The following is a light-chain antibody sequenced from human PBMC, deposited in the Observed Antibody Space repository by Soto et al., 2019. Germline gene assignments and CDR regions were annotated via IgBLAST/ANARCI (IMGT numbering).Light chain of an antibody. CDR1: QSVSSN. Sequence: EIVMTQSPATLSVSPGERATLSCRASQSVSSNLAWYQQKPGQAPRLLIYGASTRATGIPARFSGSWSGTEFTLTISSLQSEDFAVYYCQQYSNWPLWTFGQGTTVDIK. CDR3: QQYSNWPLWT. V-gene: IGKV3-15*01. J-gene: IGKJ1*01. CDR2: GAS.